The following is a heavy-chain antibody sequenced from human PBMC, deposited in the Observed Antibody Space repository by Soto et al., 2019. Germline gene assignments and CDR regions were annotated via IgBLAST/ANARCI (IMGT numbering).Heavy chain of an antibody. Sequence: ASVKVSCKASGYTFTSYGISWVRQAPGQGLEWMGWISAYNGNTNYAQKLQGRVTMTTDTSTSTAYMELRSLRSDDTAVYYCARAMMYYDFWSGYKYYYGMDVWGKETTVTFSS. CDR3: ARAMMYYDFWSGYKYYYGMDV. CDR1: GYTFTSYG. J-gene: IGHJ6*04. D-gene: IGHD3-3*01. V-gene: IGHV1-18*04. CDR2: ISAYNGNT.